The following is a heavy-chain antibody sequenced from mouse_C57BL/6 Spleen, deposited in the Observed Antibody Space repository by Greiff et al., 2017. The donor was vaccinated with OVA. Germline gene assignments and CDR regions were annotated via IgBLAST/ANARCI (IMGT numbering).Heavy chain of an antibody. CDR3: ARSYGSDYFDY. CDR1: GYSITSGYD. D-gene: IGHD1-1*01. V-gene: IGHV3-1*01. Sequence: EVQLQQSGPGMVKPSQSLSLTCTVTGYSITSGYDWHWIRHFPGNKLEWMGYISYSGSTNYNPSLKSRISITHDTSKNPFFLKLNSVTTEDTATYYCARSYGSDYFDYWGQGTTLTVSS. J-gene: IGHJ2*01. CDR2: ISYSGST.